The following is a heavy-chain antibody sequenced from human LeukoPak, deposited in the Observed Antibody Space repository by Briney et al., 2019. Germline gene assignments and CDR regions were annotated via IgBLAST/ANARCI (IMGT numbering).Heavy chain of an antibody. D-gene: IGHD6-6*01. CDR2: IKQDGSEK. V-gene: IGHV3-7*01. CDR1: GFTFSSYW. Sequence: GGSLRLSCAASGFTFSSYWMSWVRQAPGKGLEWVANIKQDGSEKYYVDSVKGRFTISRDNAKNSLYLQMNSLRAEDTAVYYCARYPSLYYYYGMDVWGQGTTVTVSS. J-gene: IGHJ6*02. CDR3: ARYPSLYYYYGMDV.